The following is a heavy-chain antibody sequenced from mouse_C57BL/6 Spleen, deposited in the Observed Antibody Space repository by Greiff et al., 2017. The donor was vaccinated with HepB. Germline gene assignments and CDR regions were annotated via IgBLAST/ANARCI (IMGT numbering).Heavy chain of an antibody. CDR1: GYTFTSYT. J-gene: IGHJ2*01. CDR2: INPSSGYT. V-gene: IGHV1-4*01. Sequence: VQLQQSGAELARPGASVKMSCKASGYTFTSYTMHWVKQRPGQGLEWIGYINPSSGYTKYNQKFKDKATLTADKSSSTAYMQLSSLTSEDSAVYYCARKAAQAYSFDYWGQGTTLTVSS. CDR3: ARKAAQAYSFDY. D-gene: IGHD3-2*02.